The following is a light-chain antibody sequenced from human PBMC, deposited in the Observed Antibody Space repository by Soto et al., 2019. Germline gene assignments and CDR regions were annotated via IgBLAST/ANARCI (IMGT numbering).Light chain of an antibody. CDR2: WAS. J-gene: IGKJ1*01. V-gene: IGKV4-1*01. Sequence: DIVMTQSPDSLAVSLGERATINCKSSQSVLYSSNNENYLAWYQQKPGQPPSLLIYWASTRESGVPDRFSGSGSGTDFTLTISSLQAEDVAVYYCQQYYSTHPTFGQGTKVEIK. CDR3: QQYYSTHPT. CDR1: QSVLYSSNNENY.